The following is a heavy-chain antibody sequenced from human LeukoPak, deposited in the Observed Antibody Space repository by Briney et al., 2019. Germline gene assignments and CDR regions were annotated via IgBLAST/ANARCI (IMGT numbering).Heavy chain of an antibody. D-gene: IGHD3-22*01. CDR2: IIPILGIA. V-gene: IGHV1-69*04. J-gene: IGHJ4*02. CDR3: ARDLHYYDSSGLGY. Sequence: SVRVSCKASGYTFTSNGISWVRQAPGQGLEWMGRIIPILGIANYAQKFQGRVTITADKSTSTAYMELSSLRSEDTAVYYCARDLHYYDSSGLGYWGQGTLVTVSS. CDR1: GYTFTSNG.